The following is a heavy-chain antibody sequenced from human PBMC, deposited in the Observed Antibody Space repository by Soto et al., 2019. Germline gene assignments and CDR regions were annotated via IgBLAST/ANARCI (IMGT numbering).Heavy chain of an antibody. J-gene: IGHJ4*02. CDR3: AKGLDRASLDF. V-gene: IGHV3-23*01. D-gene: IGHD1-1*01. CDR1: GFTFSTHT. Sequence: EVQLLESGGTLVQPGGSLRLSCVASGFTFSTHTMNWVRQAPGKGLEWVSRLTADSDDTSYADSIKGLFTISRDNSKNTLYLQMNSLSAEDTAIYYCAKGLDRASLDFWGQGALVTVSS. CDR2: LTADSDDT.